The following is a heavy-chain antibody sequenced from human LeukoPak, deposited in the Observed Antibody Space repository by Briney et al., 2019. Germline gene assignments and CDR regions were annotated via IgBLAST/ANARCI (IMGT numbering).Heavy chain of an antibody. Sequence: SETLSLTCAVSGGSISSSNWWSWVRQPPGKGLEWIGEIYHSGSTNYNPSLKSRVTISVDKSKNQFSLKLSSVTAADTAVYYCASDVIAVAGRGGAFDIWGQGTMVTVSS. CDR2: IYHSGST. J-gene: IGHJ3*02. D-gene: IGHD6-19*01. CDR1: GGSISSSNW. V-gene: IGHV4-4*02. CDR3: ASDVIAVAGRGGAFDI.